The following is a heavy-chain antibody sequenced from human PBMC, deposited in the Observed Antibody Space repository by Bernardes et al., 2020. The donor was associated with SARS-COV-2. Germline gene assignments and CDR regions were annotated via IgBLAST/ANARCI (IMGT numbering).Heavy chain of an antibody. CDR1: GFTFTKYD. D-gene: IGHD3-3*01. J-gene: IGHJ4*02. CDR2: ISGSGNTT. V-gene: IGHV3-23*01. CDR3: AKDDDRPLFGAPGFDS. Sequence: VGSLILSCAASGFTFTKYDMSWVRRAPGQGLEWVSGISGSGNTTYYADSVKGRFTISRDNSKNTLFLQMDSLRAEDTAVYYCAKDDDRPLFGAPGFDSWGQGTLVTVSS.